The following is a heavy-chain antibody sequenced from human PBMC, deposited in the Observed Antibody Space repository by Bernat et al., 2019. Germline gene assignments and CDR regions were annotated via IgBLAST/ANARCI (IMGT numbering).Heavy chain of an antibody. CDR2: SRNKDKTFTT. J-gene: IGHJ4*02. CDR1: GFTFSDHY. CDR3: ARASSYSGTYETRNYFDS. Sequence: EVQLVESGGGLVQPGGSLRLSCAASGFTFSDHYMDWVRQAPGKGLEWVGRSRNKDKTFTTEYAASVTDRFTISRDESKNSLYLQMNSLKTEDTAVYYCARASSYSGTYETRNYFDSWGQGTLVTVSS. V-gene: IGHV3-72*01. D-gene: IGHD1-26*01.